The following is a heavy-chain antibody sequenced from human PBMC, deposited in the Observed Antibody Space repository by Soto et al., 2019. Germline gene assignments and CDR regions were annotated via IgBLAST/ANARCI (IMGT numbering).Heavy chain of an antibody. V-gene: IGHV3-48*02. CDR1: GFTFSSYS. CDR2: ITRSSDTI. CDR3: ARLPKGTTVTA. Sequence: EVQLVESGGGLVQPGGSLRLSCAASGFTFSSYSMNWVRQAPGKGLEWVSYITRSSDTIYYADSVKGRFTISRDNAKNSLDLQMNSLGDEDTAVYYCARLPKGTTVTAWGQGTLVTVSS. J-gene: IGHJ4*02. D-gene: IGHD4-17*01.